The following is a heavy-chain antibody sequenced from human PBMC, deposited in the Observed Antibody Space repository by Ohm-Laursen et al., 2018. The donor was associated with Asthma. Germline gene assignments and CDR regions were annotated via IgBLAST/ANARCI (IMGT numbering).Heavy chain of an antibody. Sequence: ASVKVSCKASGYTFTSYAMHWVRQAPGQRLEWMGWINAGNGNTKYSQKFQGRVTITRDTSASTAYMELRSLRSDDTAVYYCARVRKWESRDYFDYWGQGTLVTVSS. D-gene: IGHD1-26*01. J-gene: IGHJ4*02. CDR3: ARVRKWESRDYFDY. V-gene: IGHV1-3*01. CDR2: INAGNGNT. CDR1: GYTFTSYA.